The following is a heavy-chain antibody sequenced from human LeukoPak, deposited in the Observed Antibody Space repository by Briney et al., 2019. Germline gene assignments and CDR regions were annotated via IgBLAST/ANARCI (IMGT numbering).Heavy chain of an antibody. Sequence: ASVKVSCKASGYTFTSYGISWVRQAPGQGLEWMGCISTYNGNTNYAQKLQGRVTMTTHTSTTTAYMELRSLRSDATAVYYCARDGRCSGGSCYSEAFDIWGQGTMVTVSS. V-gene: IGHV1-18*01. D-gene: IGHD2-15*01. J-gene: IGHJ3*02. CDR2: ISTYNGNT. CDR1: GYTFTSYG. CDR3: ARDGRCSGGSCYSEAFDI.